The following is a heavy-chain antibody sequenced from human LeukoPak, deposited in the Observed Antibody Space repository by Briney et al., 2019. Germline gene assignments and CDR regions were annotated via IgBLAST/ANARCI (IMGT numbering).Heavy chain of an antibody. J-gene: IGHJ4*02. CDR1: GGTFSSYA. Sequence: SVKVSCKASGGTFSSYAISWVRQAPGQGLEWMGRIIPILGIANYAQEFQGRVTITADKSTSTAYMELSSLRSEDTAVYYCARDGDSSGYYHYFDYWGQGTLVTVSS. V-gene: IGHV1-69*04. D-gene: IGHD3-22*01. CDR3: ARDGDSSGYYHYFDY. CDR2: IIPILGIA.